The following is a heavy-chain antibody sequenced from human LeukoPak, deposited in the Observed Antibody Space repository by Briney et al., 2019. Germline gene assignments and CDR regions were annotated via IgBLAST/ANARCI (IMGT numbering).Heavy chain of an antibody. D-gene: IGHD3-3*01. CDR3: ARGAREYDFRTGYRYYFDY. J-gene: IGHJ4*02. Sequence: GGSLRLSCAASGFTFSSYSMNWVRQAPGKGLEWVSSISSSSSYIYYADSVKGRFTISRDNAKNSLYLQMNSLRAEDTAVYYCARGAREYDFRTGYRYYFDYWGQGTLVTVSS. V-gene: IGHV3-21*01. CDR1: GFTFSSYS. CDR2: ISSSSSYI.